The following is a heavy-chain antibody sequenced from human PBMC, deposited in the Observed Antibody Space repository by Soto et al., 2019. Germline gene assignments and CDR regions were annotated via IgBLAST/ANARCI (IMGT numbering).Heavy chain of an antibody. CDR1: GGTFSSYA. CDR3: ARVTAMVHSYFDY. CDR2: IIPIFGTA. V-gene: IGHV1-69*12. J-gene: IGHJ4*02. D-gene: IGHD5-18*01. Sequence: QVQLVQSGAEVKKPGSSVKVSCKASGGTFSSYAISWVRQAPGQGLEWMGGIIPIFGTANYAQKFQGRVTLTAAEATSTAYMVLSSLRSEDTAVYYCARVTAMVHSYFDYWGQGTLGTVSS.